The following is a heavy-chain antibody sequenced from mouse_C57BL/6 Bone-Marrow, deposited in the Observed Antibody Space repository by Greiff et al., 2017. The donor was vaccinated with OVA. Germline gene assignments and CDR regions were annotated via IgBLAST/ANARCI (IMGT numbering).Heavy chain of an antibody. V-gene: IGHV5-16*01. CDR3: ARDFYYFDY. CDR1: GFTFSDYY. Sequence: DVKLVESEGGLVQPGSSMKLSCTASGFTFSDYYMAWVRQVPEKGLEWVANINYDGSSTYYLDSLKSRFIISRDNAKNILYLQMSSLKSEDTATYYCARDFYYFDYWGKGTTLTVSS. J-gene: IGHJ2*01. CDR2: INYDGSST.